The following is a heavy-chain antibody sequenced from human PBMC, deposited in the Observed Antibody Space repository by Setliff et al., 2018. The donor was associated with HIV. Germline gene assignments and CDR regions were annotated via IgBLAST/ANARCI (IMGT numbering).Heavy chain of an antibody. CDR3: ARGGVTVAGTSYYYGMDV. V-gene: IGHV1-24*01. CDR1: GYTLTELS. Sequence: ASVKVSCKVSGYTLTELSMHWVRQAPGKGLEWMGGFDPEDGETIYAQKLQGRVTMTTDTSTSTAYMELRSLSSDDTAVYYCARGGVTVAGTSYYYGMDVWGQGTTVTVSS. CDR2: FDPEDGET. J-gene: IGHJ6*02. D-gene: IGHD6-19*01.